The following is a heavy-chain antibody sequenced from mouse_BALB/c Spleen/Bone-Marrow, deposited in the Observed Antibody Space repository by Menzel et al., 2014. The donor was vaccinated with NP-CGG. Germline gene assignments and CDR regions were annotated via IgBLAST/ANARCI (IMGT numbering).Heavy chain of an antibody. Sequence: VQLQQSGAERMKPGASVKISCKASGYTFSSYWIEWIMQRPGHGLEWIGEILPGSNSANYNEKFKGKATFAADTSSNTAYMQLSSLTSEDSAVYYCARGYYGSSPYFDYWGQGTTLTVSS. J-gene: IGHJ2*01. CDR3: ARGYYGSSPYFDY. CDR1: GYTFSSYW. V-gene: IGHV1-9*01. D-gene: IGHD1-1*01. CDR2: ILPGSNSA.